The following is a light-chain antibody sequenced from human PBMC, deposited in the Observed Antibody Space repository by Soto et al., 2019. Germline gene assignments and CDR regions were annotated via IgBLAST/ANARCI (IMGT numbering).Light chain of an antibody. CDR3: QQSHSTEYS. CDR2: STS. J-gene: IGKJ2*01. Sequence: IQLTQSPSSLSASVGDSVTITCRTSQSISAYLNWYRQKPGQAPELLIYSTSKLHSGVPSRFSGSGSVTEFTLTINSLQPADLGTYFCQQSHSTEYSFGQGTRLEIK. V-gene: IGKV1-39*01. CDR1: QSISAY.